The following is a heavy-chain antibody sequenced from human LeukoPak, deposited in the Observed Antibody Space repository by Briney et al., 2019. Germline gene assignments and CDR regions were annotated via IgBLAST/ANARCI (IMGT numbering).Heavy chain of an antibody. J-gene: IGHJ3*02. CDR3: AREHHYYDSSGKREAFDI. CDR1: GGSFSGYY. V-gene: IGHV4-34*01. CDR2: INHSGST. D-gene: IGHD3-22*01. Sequence: SETLSLTCAVYGGSFSGYYWSWIRQPPGKGLEWIGEINHSGSTNYNPSLKSRVTISVDTSKNQFSLKLSSVTAADTAVYYCAREHHYYDSSGKREAFDIWGQGTMVTVSS.